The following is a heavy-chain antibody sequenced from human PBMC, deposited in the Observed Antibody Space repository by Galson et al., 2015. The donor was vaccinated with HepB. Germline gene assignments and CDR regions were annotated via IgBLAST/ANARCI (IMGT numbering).Heavy chain of an antibody. Sequence: SLRLSCAASGFTFSSYGMRWVRQAPGKGLEWVAVISYDGSNKYYADSVKGRFTISRDNSKNTLYLQMNSLRAEDTAVYYCAKGDGGGWGQGTLVTVSS. D-gene: IGHD3-10*01. CDR3: AKGDGGG. CDR2: ISYDGSNK. V-gene: IGHV3-30*18. J-gene: IGHJ4*02. CDR1: GFTFSSYG.